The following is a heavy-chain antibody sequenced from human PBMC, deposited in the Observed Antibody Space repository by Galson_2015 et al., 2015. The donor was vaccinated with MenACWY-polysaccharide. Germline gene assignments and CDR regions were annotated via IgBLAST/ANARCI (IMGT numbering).Heavy chain of an antibody. CDR1: GFTSSSYA. CDR3: ARDYCDRITCSGMDV. J-gene: IGHJ6*02. D-gene: IGHD2/OR15-2a*01. V-gene: IGHV3-30-3*01. Sequence: SLRLSCAASGFTSSSYAIHWVRQAPGKGLEWVAVISYDGINKYYADSVKGRFTISRDNSKYTVYLQMNSLRADDTTVYYCARDYCDRITCSGMDVWGQGTTVTVS. CDR2: ISYDGINK.